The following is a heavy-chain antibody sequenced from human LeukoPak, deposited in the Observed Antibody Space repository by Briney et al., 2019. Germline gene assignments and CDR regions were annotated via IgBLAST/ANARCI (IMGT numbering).Heavy chain of an antibody. Sequence: APVKASCKSSGYTFTSYGFSWVRQAPGQGLEWMGWISAYNGNTNYAQKLQGRVTMTTHTSTSTAYMELRSLRSDDTAVYYCARPADYYGSGSYYPFDYWGQGTLVTVSS. J-gene: IGHJ4*02. CDR2: ISAYNGNT. V-gene: IGHV1-18*01. CDR1: GYTFTSYG. CDR3: ARPADYYGSGSYYPFDY. D-gene: IGHD3-10*01.